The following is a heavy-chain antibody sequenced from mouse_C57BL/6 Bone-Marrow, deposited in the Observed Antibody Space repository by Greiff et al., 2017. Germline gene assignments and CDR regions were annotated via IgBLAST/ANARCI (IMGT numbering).Heavy chain of an antibody. D-gene: IGHD2-3*01. CDR1: GFNIKDDY. CDR3: NTGGYFGGFGY. CDR2: IDPENGDT. V-gene: IGHV14-4*01. J-gene: IGHJ3*01. Sequence: VQLQQSGAELVRPGASVKLSCTASGFNIKDDYMHWVKQRPEQGLEWIGWIDPENGDTEYASKFQGKATITADTSSNTADLQLSSLTSEDTAVSYCNTGGYFGGFGYWGQGTLVTVSA.